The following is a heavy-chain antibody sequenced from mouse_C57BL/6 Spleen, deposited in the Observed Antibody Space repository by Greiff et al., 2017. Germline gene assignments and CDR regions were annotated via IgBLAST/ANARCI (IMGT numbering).Heavy chain of an antibody. J-gene: IGHJ2*01. D-gene: IGHD1-1*01. CDR3: ARYGSSEDGCDY. Sequence: VKVVESGPELVKPGASVKIPCKASGYAFSSSWMNWVKQRPGKGLEWIGRLYPGDGDTNYNGKFKGKATLTADKSSSTAYMQLSSLTSEDSAVYFCARYGSSEDGCDYWGQGTTRTVSS. CDR2: LYPGDGDT. CDR1: GYAFSSSW. V-gene: IGHV1-82*01.